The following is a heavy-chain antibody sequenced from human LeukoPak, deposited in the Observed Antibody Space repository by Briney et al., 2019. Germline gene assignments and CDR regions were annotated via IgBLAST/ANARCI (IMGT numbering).Heavy chain of an antibody. CDR1: GGTFSSYA. CDR3: ASMGYCTNGVCYRNWFDP. J-gene: IGHJ5*02. D-gene: IGHD2-8*01. V-gene: IGHV1-69*05. Sequence: ASVKVSCKASGGTFSSYAISWVRQAPGQGLEWMGGIIPIFGTANYAQKFQGRVTITTDESTSTAYMELSSLRSEDTAVYYCASMGYCTNGVCYRNWFDPWGQGTLVTVSS. CDR2: IIPIFGTA.